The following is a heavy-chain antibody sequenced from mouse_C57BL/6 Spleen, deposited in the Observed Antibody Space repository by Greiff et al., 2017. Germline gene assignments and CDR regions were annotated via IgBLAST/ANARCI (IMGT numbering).Heavy chain of an antibody. J-gene: IGHJ1*03. V-gene: IGHV1-18*01. D-gene: IGHD2-12*01. CDR3: ARRGLRPTWYFDV. CDR2: ITPNNGGT. CDR1: GYTFTDYN. Sequence: EVQLQQSGPELVKPGASVKISCKASGYTFTDYNMDWVKQSHGKSLEWIGDITPNNGGTIYNQKFKGKATLTVDKSSSTAYMELRSLTSEDTAVYYCARRGLRPTWYFDVWGTGTTVTVSS.